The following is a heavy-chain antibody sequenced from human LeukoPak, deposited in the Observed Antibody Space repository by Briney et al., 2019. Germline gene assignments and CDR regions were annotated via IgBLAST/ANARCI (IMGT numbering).Heavy chain of an antibody. Sequence: GGSLRLSCAASGFTFRSYAISWVRQAPGKGLEWVLAISGSGTSTSYADSVKGRFTISRDNSENTVFLQMNSLRAEDTALYYCARVTRGIISFTTYYSYYYMDVWGKGTTVTVSS. D-gene: IGHD3-10*01. J-gene: IGHJ6*03. CDR3: ARVTRGIISFTTYYSYYYMDV. V-gene: IGHV3-23*01. CDR2: ISGSGTST. CDR1: GFTFRSYA.